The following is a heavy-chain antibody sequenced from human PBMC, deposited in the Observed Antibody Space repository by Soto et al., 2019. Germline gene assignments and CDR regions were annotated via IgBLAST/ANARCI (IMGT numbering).Heavy chain of an antibody. J-gene: IGHJ3*02. V-gene: IGHV3-23*01. CDR3: APHVYCSGCSCQYDAFAI. CDR1: GITFSNYM. CDR2: ITAGGDGT. Sequence: EVQVLESGGGLVQPGGSLRLSCEASGITFSNYMMTWIRQAPGKGLEWVSTITAGGDGTYYADSVKGRFTMSRETSKNTLYLQMNSLRAEDTAVYYCAPHVYCSGCSCQYDAFAIRGQGTMVTVSS. D-gene: IGHD2-15*01.